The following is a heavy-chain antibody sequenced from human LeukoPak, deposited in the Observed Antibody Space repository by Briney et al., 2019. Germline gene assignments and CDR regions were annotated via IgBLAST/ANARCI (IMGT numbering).Heavy chain of an antibody. CDR2: IIPILGIA. J-gene: IGHJ4*02. CDR1: GGTFSSYA. CDR3: ATSGGYSYGPFDY. V-gene: IGHV1-69*04. Sequence: SVKVSCKASGGTFSSYAISWVRQAPGQGLEWMGRIIPILGIANYAQKFQGRVTITADKSTSTAYMELSSLRSEDTAVYYCATSGGYSYGPFDYWGQGTLVTVSS. D-gene: IGHD5-18*01.